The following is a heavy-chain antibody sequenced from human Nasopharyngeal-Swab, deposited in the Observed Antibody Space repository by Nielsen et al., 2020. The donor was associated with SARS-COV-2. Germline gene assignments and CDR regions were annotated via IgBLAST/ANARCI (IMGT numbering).Heavy chain of an antibody. CDR3: ARQYSGDFLHSGEYFDF. J-gene: IGHJ4*02. CDR1: GVSISTTFYY. CDR2: VYYVGST. Sequence: SETLSLTCTVSGVSISTTFYYWGWVRQSPEKGLEWIGSVYYVGSTYYNPSLRSRITISVDTSRNQFSLKLSSVTAADTAVYYCARQYSGDFLHSGEYFDFWGQGTRVTVSS. V-gene: IGHV4-39*07. D-gene: IGHD4-17*01.